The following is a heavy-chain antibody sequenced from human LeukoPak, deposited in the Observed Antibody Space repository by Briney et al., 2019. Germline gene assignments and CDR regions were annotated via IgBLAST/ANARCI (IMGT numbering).Heavy chain of an antibody. CDR1: GFAFSKYW. CDR3: VRDWDHFDFDS. V-gene: IGHV3-74*01. J-gene: IGHJ5*01. CDR2: IKGDGSHT. D-gene: IGHD3-9*01. Sequence: PGGSVRLSCAASGFAFSKYWMHWVPQAPGKGLVWVSRIKGDGSHTIYADSVKGRFTISRDNAKNTLYLQMKSLRAEDTAVYYCVRDWDHFDFDSWGLGTLVTVSS.